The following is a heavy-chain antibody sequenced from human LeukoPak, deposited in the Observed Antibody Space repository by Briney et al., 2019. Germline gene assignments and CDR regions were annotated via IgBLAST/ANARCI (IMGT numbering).Heavy chain of an antibody. CDR2: IYHSGST. CDR1: GYSISSRYY. D-gene: IGHD2-8*01. Sequence: SETLSLTCAVSGYSISSRYYWGWIRQPPGTGLEWIGSIYHSGSTYYNPPLKSRVTISVDTSKPQFSLKLSSVTAADTAVYYCARQTPVYCTNGVCYYWYFDLWGRGTLVTVSS. J-gene: IGHJ2*01. CDR3: ARQTPVYCTNGVCYYWYFDL. V-gene: IGHV4-38-2*01.